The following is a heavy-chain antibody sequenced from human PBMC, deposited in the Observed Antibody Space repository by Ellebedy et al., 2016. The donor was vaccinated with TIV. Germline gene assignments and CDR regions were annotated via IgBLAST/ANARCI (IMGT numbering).Heavy chain of an antibody. D-gene: IGHD1-26*01. Sequence: ASVKVSCKASGYTFTGSYLHWVRQAPGQGLEWMGRINPNSGGTDYAQKFQGRVSVTRDTSISTAYMELSSLTSDDTAVYYCARAFSGTYYFDYWGQGTLVTVSS. V-gene: IGHV1-2*02. CDR1: GYTFTGSY. J-gene: IGHJ4*02. CDR2: INPNSGGT. CDR3: ARAFSGTYYFDY.